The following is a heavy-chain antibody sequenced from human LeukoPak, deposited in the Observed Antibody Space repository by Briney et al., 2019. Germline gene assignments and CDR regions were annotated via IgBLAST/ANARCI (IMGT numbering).Heavy chain of an antibody. Sequence: PSETLSLTCAVYGGSFSGYYWSWIRQPPGKGLEWIGEINHSGSTNYNPSLKSRVTISVDTSKNQFSLKLSSVTAADTAVYYCARAGYSSSWSPGNWFDPWGQGTLVTVSS. D-gene: IGHD6-13*01. J-gene: IGHJ5*02. V-gene: IGHV4-34*01. CDR1: GGSFSGYY. CDR3: ARAGYSSSWSPGNWFDP. CDR2: INHSGST.